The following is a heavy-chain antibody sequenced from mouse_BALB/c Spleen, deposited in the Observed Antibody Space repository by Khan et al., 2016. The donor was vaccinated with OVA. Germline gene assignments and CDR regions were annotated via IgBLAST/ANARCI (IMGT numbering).Heavy chain of an antibody. CDR3: ARGYDFFAY. CDR1: GYSFTGYY. J-gene: IGHJ3*01. Sequence: VQLQQSGPDLVKPGASVKMSCKASGYSFTGYYMNWVKQSHGKSLECIGRINPNTGNTNYNQKFKGKVVFIVDTSSSTVYMELRSLTSEDSAVDYCARGYDFFAYWGQGTLVTVSA. CDR2: INPNTGNT. V-gene: IGHV1-26*01. D-gene: IGHD2-14*01.